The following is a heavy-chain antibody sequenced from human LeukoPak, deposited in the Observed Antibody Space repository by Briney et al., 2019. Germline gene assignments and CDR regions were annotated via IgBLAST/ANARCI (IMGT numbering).Heavy chain of an antibody. J-gene: IGHJ4*02. CDR2: IRYDGSNK. CDR1: GFTFSNYG. V-gene: IGHV3-30*02. D-gene: IGHD5-12*01. Sequence: PGGSLRLSCAASGFTFSNYGMHWVRQAPGKGLEWVAFIRYDGSNKYYADSVKGRFTISRDNSKNTLYLQMNSLRAEDTAVYYCAKSRLDIVATSQCDYWGQGTLVTVSS. CDR3: AKSRLDIVATSQCDY.